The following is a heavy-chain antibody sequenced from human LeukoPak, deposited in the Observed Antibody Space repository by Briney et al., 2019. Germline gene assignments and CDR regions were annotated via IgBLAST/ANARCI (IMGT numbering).Heavy chain of an antibody. J-gene: IGHJ4*02. V-gene: IGHV3-7*03. Sequence: GGSLRLSCAASGFTFSTYWMSWVRQAPGKGLEWVANIKEDGTETYYVDSVKGRFTISRDNAKNSLYLQMNSLRVEDTAVYYCAKEGRSLQTYWGQGTLVTVSS. CDR3: AKEGRSLQTY. CDR2: IKEDGTET. CDR1: GFTFSTYW. D-gene: IGHD5-24*01.